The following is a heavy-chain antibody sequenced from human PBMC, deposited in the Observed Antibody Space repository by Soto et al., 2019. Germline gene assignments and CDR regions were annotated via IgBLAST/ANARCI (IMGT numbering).Heavy chain of an antibody. CDR3: ARGSRIRGTYYFDY. CDR1: GGTFSSYA. V-gene: IGHV1-69*13. J-gene: IGHJ4*02. Sequence: AASVKVSCKASGGTFSSYAISWVRQAPGQGLEWMGGIIPIFGTANYAQKFQGRVTVTADESTSTAYMELSSLRSEDTAVYYCARGSRIRGTYYFDYWGQGTLVTVSS. CDR2: IIPIFGTA. D-gene: IGHD3-10*01.